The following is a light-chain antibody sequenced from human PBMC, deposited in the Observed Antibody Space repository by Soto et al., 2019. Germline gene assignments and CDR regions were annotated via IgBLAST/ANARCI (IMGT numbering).Light chain of an antibody. CDR1: QSVSSY. J-gene: IGKJ4*01. CDR3: QQRSNWPST. V-gene: IGKV3-11*01. Sequence: EIVLTQSPATLSLSPGERAALSCRASQSVSSYLAWYQQKPGQAPRLLIYDASKRAKGIPARFSGSGSGTDFTLTVSRLEPEDFAIDFCQQRSNWPSTFGGGTKVEI. CDR2: DAS.